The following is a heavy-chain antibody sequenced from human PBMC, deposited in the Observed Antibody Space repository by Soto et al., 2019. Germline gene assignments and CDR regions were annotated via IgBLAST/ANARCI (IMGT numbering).Heavy chain of an antibody. J-gene: IGHJ4*02. CDR3: AKQLAGVGSGSDTYYLDY. CDR2: ISGSGGTT. CDR1: GFTFSSNA. V-gene: IGHV3-23*01. D-gene: IGHD3-10*01. Sequence: EVQLLESGGGLVQPGGSLRISCIGSGFTFSSNAMSWVRQAPGKGPEWVSAISGSGGTTYYADSVKGRFAVSRDNSNNPLYLQMTSLRAEDTAVYYCAKQLAGVGSGSDTYYLDYWGQGTLVTVSS.